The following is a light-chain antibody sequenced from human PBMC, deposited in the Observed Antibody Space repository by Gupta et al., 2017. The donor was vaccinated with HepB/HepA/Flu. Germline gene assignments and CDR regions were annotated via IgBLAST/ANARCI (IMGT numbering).Light chain of an antibody. Sequence: QSALTQPASVSASPGQSVTISCTGSNSDIGSYDFVSWYQQHPNKAPKLIIFDVSNRPSGISSRFSGSKSGNTASLAISGLRPEDEAIYFCSSYTVTTTLVLFGGGTKLTVL. CDR1: NSDIGSYDF. J-gene: IGLJ2*01. CDR2: DVS. CDR3: SSYTVTTTLVL. V-gene: IGLV2-14*03.